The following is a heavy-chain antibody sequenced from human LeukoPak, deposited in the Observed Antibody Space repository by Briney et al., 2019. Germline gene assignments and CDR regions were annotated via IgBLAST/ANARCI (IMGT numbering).Heavy chain of an antibody. V-gene: IGHV4-38-2*02. J-gene: IGHJ4*02. Sequence: SETLSLTCTVSGYSISSGYYWGWIRQPPGKGLEWIGSIHHSGSAYYNPSLKSRVTISVDTSKNQFSLKLSSVTAADTAVYYCASAITVTTDYWGQGTLVTVS. D-gene: IGHD4-17*01. CDR3: ASAITVTTDY. CDR2: IHHSGSA. CDR1: GYSISSGYY.